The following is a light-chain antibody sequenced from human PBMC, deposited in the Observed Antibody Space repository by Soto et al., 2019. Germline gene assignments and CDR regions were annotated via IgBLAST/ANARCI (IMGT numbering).Light chain of an antibody. J-gene: IGLJ3*02. V-gene: IGLV3-21*02. Sequence: SYVLTQPPSVSVAPGQTTRITCGGTNIRSKSVHWYQQRPGQAPLLVVYDDSDRPSGIPERFSGSNSGSTAALTIARVEAGDEADYYCQVWDRGSEHWVFGGGTKLTVL. CDR2: DDS. CDR1: NIRSKS. CDR3: QVWDRGSEHWV.